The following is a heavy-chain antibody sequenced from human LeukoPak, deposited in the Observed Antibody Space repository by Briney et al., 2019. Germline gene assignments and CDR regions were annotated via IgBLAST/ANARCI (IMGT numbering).Heavy chain of an antibody. V-gene: IGHV3-21*01. D-gene: IGHD6-13*01. CDR1: GFTFSSYS. CDR3: ARYSSSWYVGD. J-gene: IGHJ4*02. CDR2: ISSSSSYI. Sequence: GGSLRLSCAASGFTFSSYSMNWVRQAPGKGLEWVSSISSSSSYIYYADSVKGRFAISRDNAKNSLYLQMNSPRAEDTAVYYCARYSSSWYVGDWGQGTLVTVSS.